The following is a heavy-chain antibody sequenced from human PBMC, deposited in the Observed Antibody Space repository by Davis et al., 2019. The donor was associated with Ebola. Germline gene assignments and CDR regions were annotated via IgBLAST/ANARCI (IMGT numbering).Heavy chain of an antibody. CDR2: ISTSSNFI. J-gene: IGHJ4*02. Sequence: PGGSLRLSCAASGFLFSTYSMTWVRQAPGKGLEWVSSISTSSNFIYYADSVKGRFTISRDNAKNSLYLQMNSLRVDDTAVYYCARDLWFGELSDCWGQGTLVTVSS. CDR1: GFLFSTYS. V-gene: IGHV3-21*04. CDR3: ARDLWFGELSDC. D-gene: IGHD3-10*01.